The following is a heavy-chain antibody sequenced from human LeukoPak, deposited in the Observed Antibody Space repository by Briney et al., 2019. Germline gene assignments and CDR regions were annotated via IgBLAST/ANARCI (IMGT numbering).Heavy chain of an antibody. J-gene: IGHJ4*02. Sequence: SETLSLTCSVSGDSISRSGFYWGWIRQSPGKGVEWIGTINYSGSTYYNPALKSRVTISLDTSKNQFSLKLSSVTAADTAVYYCARQYDDINWGQGTLVTVSS. D-gene: IGHD3-9*01. CDR3: ARQYDDIN. CDR1: GDSISRSGFY. CDR2: INYSGST. V-gene: IGHV4-39*01.